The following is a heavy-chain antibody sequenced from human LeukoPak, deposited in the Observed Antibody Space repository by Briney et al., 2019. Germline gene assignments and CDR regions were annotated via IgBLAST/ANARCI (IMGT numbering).Heavy chain of an antibody. J-gene: IGHJ5*02. V-gene: IGHV1-18*01. CDR3: ARDEARYSSGYYPNWFDP. D-gene: IGHD3-22*01. CDR1: GYTFTSYG. CDR2: ISGYNGYT. Sequence: ASVKVSCKASGYTFTSYGISWVRQAPGQGLGWMGWISGYNGYTHYANNHQGRVTMTTDTSTSTAYMELRSLRSDDTAVYYCARDEARYSSGYYPNWFDPWGQGTLVTVSS.